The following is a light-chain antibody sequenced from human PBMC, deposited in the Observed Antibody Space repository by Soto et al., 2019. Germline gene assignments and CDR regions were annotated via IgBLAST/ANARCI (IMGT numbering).Light chain of an antibody. Sequence: QSVLTQPPSASGAPGQRVTISCSGSSSNIGAGYDVHWYQQLPGAAPKLLIYRHDQRPSGVPDRVSGSKSGTAASLAISAVQSEDEADYYCASWDDGLSGWVFGGGTKLTVL. CDR2: RHD. CDR3: ASWDDGLSGWV. CDR1: SSNIGAGYD. J-gene: IGLJ3*02. V-gene: IGLV1-40*01.